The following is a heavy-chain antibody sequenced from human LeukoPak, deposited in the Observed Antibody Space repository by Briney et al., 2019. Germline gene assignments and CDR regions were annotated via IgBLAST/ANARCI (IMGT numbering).Heavy chain of an antibody. CDR2: IYTSGST. Sequence: PSQTLSLTCTVSGCSISSGSYYWIWIRQPAGKGLEWIGRIYTSGSTNYNPSLESRVTISVDTTKNQFSLKLRSVTAADTAVYYCARASSSWYASYYYYYYMDVWGKGTTVTVSS. D-gene: IGHD6-13*01. J-gene: IGHJ6*03. V-gene: IGHV4-61*02. CDR3: ARASSSWYASYYYYYYMDV. CDR1: GCSISSGSYY.